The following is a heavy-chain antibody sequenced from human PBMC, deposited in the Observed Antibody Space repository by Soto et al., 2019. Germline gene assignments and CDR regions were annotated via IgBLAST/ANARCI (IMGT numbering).Heavy chain of an antibody. CDR2: TYYRSKWYN. Sequence: PSQTLSLTCAISGDSVSSNSAAWNWIRQSPSRGLEWLGRTYYRSKWYNDYAVSVKSRITINPATSKNQFSLQLNSVTPEDTAVYYCARSSMIVVVITGPFDYWGQGTLVTVSS. CDR1: GDSVSSNSAA. J-gene: IGHJ4*02. V-gene: IGHV6-1*01. D-gene: IGHD3-22*01. CDR3: ARSSMIVVVITGPFDY.